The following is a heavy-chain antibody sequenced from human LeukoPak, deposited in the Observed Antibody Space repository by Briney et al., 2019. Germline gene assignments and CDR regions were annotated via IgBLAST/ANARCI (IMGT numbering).Heavy chain of an antibody. CDR2: ISTTGSNT. D-gene: IGHD2-21*02. J-gene: IGHJ4*02. V-gene: IGHV3-11*01. CDR1: GFTFSDYY. CDR3: ARVPRMVTYTDQ. Sequence: PGGSLRLSCAASGFTFSDYYMGWIRQAPGKGLEWVSYISTTGSNTYYADSVKGRFTISRDNAKNSLYLQTSNLRDEDTAVYYCARVPRMVTYTDQWGQGTLVTVSS.